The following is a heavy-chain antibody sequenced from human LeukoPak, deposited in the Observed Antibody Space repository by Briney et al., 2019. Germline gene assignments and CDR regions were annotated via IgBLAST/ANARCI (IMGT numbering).Heavy chain of an antibody. V-gene: IGHV4-39*07. D-gene: IGHD3-16*01. J-gene: IGHJ6*03. CDR2: IYYSGST. Sequence: SETLSLTCTVSGGLISSGSYYWSWIRQPAGKGLEWIGSIYYSGSTYYNPSLKSRVIISVDTSKNQFSLKLSSVTAADTAVYYCARVMILIGCYMDVWGKGTTVTVSS. CDR1: GGLISSGSYY. CDR3: ARVMILIGCYMDV.